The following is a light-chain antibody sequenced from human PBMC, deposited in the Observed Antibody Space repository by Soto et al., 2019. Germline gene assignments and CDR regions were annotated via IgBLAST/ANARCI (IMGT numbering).Light chain of an antibody. Sequence: QSALTQSASVSGSPGQSITISCTGTSSDVGSYNYVSWYQQHPGKAPKLMIYDVSNRPSGVSNRFSGSKSGNTASLTISGLQAEDEADYYCNSYTGSSTPYVFGTGTKVTVL. CDR1: SSDVGSYNY. CDR3: NSYTGSSTPYV. V-gene: IGLV2-14*03. CDR2: DVS. J-gene: IGLJ1*01.